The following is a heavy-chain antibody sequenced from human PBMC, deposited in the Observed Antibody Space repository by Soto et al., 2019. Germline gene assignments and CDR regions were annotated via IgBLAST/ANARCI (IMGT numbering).Heavy chain of an antibody. CDR3: AKEPVSSTICGVSGMDV. CDR1: GGSVSNNTYY. V-gene: IGHV4-61*01. D-gene: IGHD3-3*01. Sequence: SETLSVTCSVSGGSVSNNTYYWSWIRQPPGKRLEWIGYVYYSGTTTYNPSLKIRVTISVDTSKNQFSLNLSSVTAADTAVYYCAKEPVSSTICGVSGMDVGGRGATVTVSS. CDR2: VYYSGTT. J-gene: IGHJ6*02.